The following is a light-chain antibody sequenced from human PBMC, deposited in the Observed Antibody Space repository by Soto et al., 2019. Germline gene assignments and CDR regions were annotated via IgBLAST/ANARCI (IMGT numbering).Light chain of an antibody. V-gene: IGLV2-8*01. J-gene: IGLJ1*01. CDR1: SSDVGGYDY. CDR2: GVT. Sequence: QSVLTQPPSASGSPGQSVTISCSGTSSDVGGYDYVSWYQQHRGKAPKVLIYGVTKRSSGVPDRFSGSAAGYTACLTYSGLQAEDEADYYCSSYAGSTNLVVGTGPKVTVL. CDR3: SSYAGSTNLV.